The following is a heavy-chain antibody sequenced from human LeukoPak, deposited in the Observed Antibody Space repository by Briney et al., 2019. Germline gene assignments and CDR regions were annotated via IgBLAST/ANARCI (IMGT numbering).Heavy chain of an antibody. Sequence: VKVXXXXSGYTFTSYYMHWXRQAPGQGLEXMGIINPSGGSASYAQKFQGRVTMTRDTSTSTVYMELSSLRSEDTAVYYCASDLQWLLDYWGQGTLVTVSS. CDR3: ASDLQWLLDY. CDR2: INPSGGSA. V-gene: IGHV1-46*01. D-gene: IGHD6-19*01. CDR1: GYTFTSYY. J-gene: IGHJ4*02.